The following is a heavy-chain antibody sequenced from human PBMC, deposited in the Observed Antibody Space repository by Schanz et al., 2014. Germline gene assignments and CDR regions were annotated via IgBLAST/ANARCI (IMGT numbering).Heavy chain of an antibody. V-gene: IGHV1-46*01. J-gene: IGHJ4*02. CDR2: INPSGGST. Sequence: QVQLVQSGAEVKKPGASMKVSCKASGYTFTTYYMLWVRQAPGQGLEWMGIINPSGGSTRYGQKFQGRITVTTDTSTSTVYLEVSSLRSDDTAVYYCARGGYSSGWYDRDIAHFDYWGQGTLVTVSA. D-gene: IGHD6-19*01. CDR1: GYTFTTYY. CDR3: ARGGYSSGWYDRDIAHFDY.